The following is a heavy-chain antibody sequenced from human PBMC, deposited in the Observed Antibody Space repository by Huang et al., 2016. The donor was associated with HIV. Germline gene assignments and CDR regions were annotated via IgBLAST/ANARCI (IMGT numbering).Heavy chain of an antibody. Sequence: QVQLQESGPGLVKPSETLSLTCSVSGGSISSHYWSWIRQPPGKGLEWIGSIYYSGGSNYSPSLKIRVFISVDTSRNQFALKLSSVTAADTAVYYCARDRRHCSGGSCYYSDYWGHGTLVTVSS. CDR3: ARDRRHCSGGSCYYSDY. D-gene: IGHD2-15*01. CDR2: IYYSGGS. J-gene: IGHJ4*01. CDR1: GGSISSHY. V-gene: IGHV4-59*11.